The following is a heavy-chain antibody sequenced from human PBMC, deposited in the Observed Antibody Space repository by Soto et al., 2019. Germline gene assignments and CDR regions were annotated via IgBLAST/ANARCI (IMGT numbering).Heavy chain of an antibody. CDR1: GFTFSSYA. J-gene: IGHJ5*02. Sequence: EVQLLESGGGLVQPGGSLRLSCAASGFTFSSYAMSWVRQAPGKGLEWVSAISGSGGSTYYADSVKGRFTISRDNSKNTLYLQMNSLRAEDTAVYYCAKIASDDSSSWYLRASGSWFDPWGQGTLVTVSS. CDR3: AKIASDDSSSWYLRASGSWFDP. CDR2: ISGSGGST. V-gene: IGHV3-23*01. D-gene: IGHD6-13*01.